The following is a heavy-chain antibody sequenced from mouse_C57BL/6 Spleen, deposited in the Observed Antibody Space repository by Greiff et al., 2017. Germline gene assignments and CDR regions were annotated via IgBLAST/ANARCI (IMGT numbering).Heavy chain of an antibody. CDR2: IYPGDGDT. V-gene: IGHV1-82*01. CDR3: ARETFYYDNFLCAMDY. J-gene: IGHJ4*01. Sequence: QAHLQQPGLELLKLGASGKCSCKASAYAFSSTWRNWVKQRPGRGLEWIGRIYPGDGDTTYNGKFRGKATLTADKSSSTAYMQLSSLTAEDSAVYFSARETFYYDNFLCAMDYWGQGTSVTVSS. CDR1: AYAFSSTW. D-gene: IGHD2-1*01.